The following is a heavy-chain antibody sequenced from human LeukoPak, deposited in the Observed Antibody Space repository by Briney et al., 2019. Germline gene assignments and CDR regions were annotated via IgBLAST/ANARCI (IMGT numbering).Heavy chain of an antibody. V-gene: IGHV1-18*01. Sequence: GASVKVSCRASGYTFTNYGITWVRQAPGQGLEWVSWISANNGDTNFARKFQGRVTMMTDASTSTAYFELRGLTSDDTAVYYCARASTRAAATGYDPWGQGSLVTVSS. D-gene: IGHD6-13*01. J-gene: IGHJ5*02. CDR2: ISANNGDT. CDR3: ARASTRAAATGYDP. CDR1: GYTFTNYG.